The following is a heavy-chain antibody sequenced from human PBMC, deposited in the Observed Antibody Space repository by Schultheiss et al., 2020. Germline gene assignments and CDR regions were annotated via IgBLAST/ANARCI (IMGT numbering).Heavy chain of an antibody. V-gene: IGHV4-59*08. CDR2: INHSGST. CDR1: GGSISSYY. CDR3: ARASGYSGSIGDY. Sequence: SETLSLTCTVSGGSISSYYWSWIRQPPGKGLEWIGEINHSGSTNYNPSLKSRVTISVDTSKNQFSLKLSSVTAADTAVYYCARASGYSGSIGDYWGQGTLVTVSS. D-gene: IGHD5-12*01. J-gene: IGHJ4*02.